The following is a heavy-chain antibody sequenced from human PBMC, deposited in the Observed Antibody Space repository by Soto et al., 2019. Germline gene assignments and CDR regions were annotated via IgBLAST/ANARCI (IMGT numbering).Heavy chain of an antibody. D-gene: IGHD2-2*01. Sequence: EVQLVQSGGDLVQPGGSLRLSCVASGFTFSTYWMTWVRQAPGMGLEWVAGIKEDGSEEVYVDSVKGRFSISRDNAKTSLYLQLNCLRAEGTAVYYCATAISSPFSNFDYWGQGSLVTVSS. V-gene: IGHV3-7*01. CDR3: ATAISSPFSNFDY. J-gene: IGHJ4*02. CDR1: GFTFSTYW. CDR2: IKEDGSEE.